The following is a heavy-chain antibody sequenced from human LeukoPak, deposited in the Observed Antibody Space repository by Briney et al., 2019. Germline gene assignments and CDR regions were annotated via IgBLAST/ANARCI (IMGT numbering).Heavy chain of an antibody. D-gene: IGHD2-2*01. CDR1: GYTFTGYY. CDR3: AREGYCSSTSCPGTFDP. CDR2: INPNSGGT. V-gene: IGHV1-2*02. Sequence: ASVKVSCKASGYTFTGYYMHWVRQAPGQGLEWMGWINPNSGGTNYAQKFQGRVTMTRDTSISTAYMELSRLRSDDTAVYYCAREGYCSSTSCPGTFDPWGQGTLVTVSS. J-gene: IGHJ5*02.